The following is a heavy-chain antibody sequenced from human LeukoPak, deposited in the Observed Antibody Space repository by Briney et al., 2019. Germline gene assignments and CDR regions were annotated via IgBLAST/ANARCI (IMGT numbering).Heavy chain of an antibody. CDR3: ARNYYTASYYDILTGYYTTASPFDY. J-gene: IGHJ4*02. D-gene: IGHD3-9*01. V-gene: IGHV3-30-3*01. Sequence: GGSLRLSCAASGFTFSSYAMHWVRQAPGKGLGWVAVISYDGSNKYYADSVKGRFTISRDNSKNTLYLQMNSLRAEDTAVYYCARNYYTASYYDILTGYYTTASPFDYWGQGTLVTVSS. CDR1: GFTFSSYA. CDR2: ISYDGSNK.